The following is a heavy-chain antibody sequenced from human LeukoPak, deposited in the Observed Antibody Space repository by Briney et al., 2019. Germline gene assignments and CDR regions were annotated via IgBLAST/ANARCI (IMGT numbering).Heavy chain of an antibody. D-gene: IGHD4-17*01. CDR2: IYYSGST. V-gene: IGHV4-59*08. Sequence: SETLSLTCTVSGGSISSYYRSWIRQPPGKGLEWIGYIYYSGSTNYNPSLKSRVTISVDTSKNQFSLKLSSVTAADTAVYYCARHGPTTVITDAFDIWGQGTMVTVSS. CDR1: GGSISSYY. J-gene: IGHJ3*02. CDR3: ARHGPTTVITDAFDI.